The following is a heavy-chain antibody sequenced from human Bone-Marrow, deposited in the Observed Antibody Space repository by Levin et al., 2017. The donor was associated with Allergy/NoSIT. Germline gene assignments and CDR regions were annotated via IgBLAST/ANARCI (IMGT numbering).Heavy chain of an antibody. CDR3: ARERLAYCGGDCPSDY. D-gene: IGHD2-21*02. CDR1: GYIFTAYY. J-gene: IGHJ4*02. CDR2: INPNSGGT. V-gene: IGHV1-2*02. Sequence: ASVKVSCKASGYIFTAYYIHWVRQAPGQGLEWLGWINPNSGGTKSAQKFHGRVTVTRDTSISTAYMELSSLTSDDTAMYYCARERLAYCGGDCPSDYWGQGTLVTVSS.